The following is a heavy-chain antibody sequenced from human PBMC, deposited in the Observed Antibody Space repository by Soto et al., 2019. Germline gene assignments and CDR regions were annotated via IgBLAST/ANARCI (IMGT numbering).Heavy chain of an antibody. CDR1: GGTFSKYS. Sequence: QVRLVQSGAEVKKPGSSVKVSCKVSGGTFSKYSLSWVRQTPGQGLEWMGGITPFVDTSNYAQRFLGRVTITANQPTTTASLEVRGLTPEAPSFFFCPRTSNFNGSSCYSRHYYGMDVWGQGTTVTVSS. D-gene: IGHD2-21*01. CDR3: PRTSNFNGSSCYSRHYYGMDV. CDR2: ITPFVDTS. J-gene: IGHJ6*02. V-gene: IGHV1-69*01.